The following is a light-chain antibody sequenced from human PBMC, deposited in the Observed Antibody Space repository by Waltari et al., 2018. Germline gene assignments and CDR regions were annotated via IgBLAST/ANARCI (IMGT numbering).Light chain of an antibody. CDR3: QQYGSSYA. CDR2: GAS. J-gene: IGKJ2*01. V-gene: IGKV3-20*01. Sequence: EIVLTQSPGTLSLSPGERATLSCRASQSVGSSYLAWYQQKPGQAPRLLIYGASRRATGIPDRFSGSGSRTDFTLTISRLEPEDFAVYYCQQYGSSYAFGQGTKLEIK. CDR1: QSVGSSY.